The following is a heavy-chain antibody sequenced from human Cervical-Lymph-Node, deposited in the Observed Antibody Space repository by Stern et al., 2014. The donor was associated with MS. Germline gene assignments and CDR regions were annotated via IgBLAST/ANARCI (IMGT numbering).Heavy chain of an antibody. V-gene: IGHV1-69*01. D-gene: IGHD2-21*01. CDR2: IIPIFGTA. Sequence: VQLVESGAEVKTPGSSVKVSCRTSGGTFSNSAFSWIRQAPGQGLEWMGAIIPIFGTATYAQRFQGRVTISAHESTNTAYMELSSLRSEDTAVYYCATSAGFYSAMDVWGPGTTVAVSS. CDR1: GGTFSNSA. CDR3: ATSAGFYSAMDV. J-gene: IGHJ6*02.